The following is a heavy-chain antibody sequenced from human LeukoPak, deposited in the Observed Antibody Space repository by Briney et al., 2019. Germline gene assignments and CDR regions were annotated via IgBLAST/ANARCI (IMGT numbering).Heavy chain of an antibody. Sequence: GASVKVSCKASGYTFTSYGISWVRQAPGQGLEWMGWISAYNGNTNYAQKLQGRVTMTTDTSTSTAYMELRSLRSDDTAVYYCARDQGAAGIFWFDPWGQGTLVTVSS. V-gene: IGHV1-18*01. CDR1: GYTFTSYG. D-gene: IGHD6-13*01. CDR3: ARDQGAAGIFWFDP. J-gene: IGHJ5*02. CDR2: ISAYNGNT.